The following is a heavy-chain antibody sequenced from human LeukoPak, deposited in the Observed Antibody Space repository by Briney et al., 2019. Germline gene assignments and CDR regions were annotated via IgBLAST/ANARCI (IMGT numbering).Heavy chain of an antibody. Sequence: SETLSVTCTVSGGSISSYYWCWIWHPPGKGLEWIGYIYYTVYTNYNPSLKCRVTISLERSKSQFSLKLTSVTAADTAVYFCARVGHRTRDIAAADAFDYWGHGTLVTVSS. CDR1: GGSISSYY. D-gene: IGHD6-13*01. V-gene: IGHV4-59*01. CDR3: ARVGHRTRDIAAADAFDY. J-gene: IGHJ4*01. CDR2: IYYTVYT.